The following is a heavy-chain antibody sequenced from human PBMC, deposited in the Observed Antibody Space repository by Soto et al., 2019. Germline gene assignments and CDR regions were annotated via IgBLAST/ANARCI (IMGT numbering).Heavy chain of an antibody. CDR3: ARGGDYGPFDY. V-gene: IGHV4-59*01. D-gene: IGHD4-17*01. CDR2: IYYSGST. CDR1: GGSISSYY. J-gene: IGHJ4*02. Sequence: SETLSLTCTVSGGSISSYYWSWIRQPPGKGLEWIGYIYYSGSTNYNPSLKGRVTISVDTSKNQFSLKLSSVTAADTAVYYCARGGDYGPFDYWGQGTLVTVSS.